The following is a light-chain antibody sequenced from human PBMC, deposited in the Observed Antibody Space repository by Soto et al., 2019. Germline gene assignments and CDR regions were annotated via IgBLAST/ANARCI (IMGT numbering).Light chain of an antibody. CDR1: QSISSW. V-gene: IGKV1-5*03. J-gene: IGKJ1*01. CDR3: QQNGSSSPWT. Sequence: DIQMTQSPSTLSASVGDRVTITCRASQSISSWLAWYQQKPGKAPKLLIYKASRLETGVPSRFSGSGSGTEFTLIISSLQPDDFASYYCQQNGSSSPWTCGQGTKVEIK. CDR2: KAS.